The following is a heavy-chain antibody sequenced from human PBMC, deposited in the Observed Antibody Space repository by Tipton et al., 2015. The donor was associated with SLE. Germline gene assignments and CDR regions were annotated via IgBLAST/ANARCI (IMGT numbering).Heavy chain of an antibody. CDR1: GFTFSGSA. J-gene: IGHJ6*02. CDR2: IRSKANSYAT. D-gene: IGHD2-15*01. V-gene: IGHV3-73*01. Sequence: SLRLSCAASGFTFSGSAMHWVRQASGKGLEWVGRIRSKANSYATAYAASVKGRFTISRDDSKNTAYLQMNSLKTEDTAVYYCTRDQSIVVVVAATGEKNYGMDVWGQGTTVTVSS. CDR3: TRDQSIVVVVAATGEKNYGMDV.